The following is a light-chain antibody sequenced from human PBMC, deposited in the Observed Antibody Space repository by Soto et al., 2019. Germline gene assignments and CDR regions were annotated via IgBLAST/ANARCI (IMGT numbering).Light chain of an antibody. CDR2: AAS. Sequence: EIVLTQSPGTLSLSPGERSTLSCMASQSVRNNYLAWYQQRPGQAPRLLIYAASSRATGIPDRFSGSGSGTDFTLTISRLEPEDFAVYYCQQYGTSPRTVGQGTQVEIK. V-gene: IGKV3-20*01. CDR1: QSVRNNY. CDR3: QQYGTSPRT. J-gene: IGKJ1*01.